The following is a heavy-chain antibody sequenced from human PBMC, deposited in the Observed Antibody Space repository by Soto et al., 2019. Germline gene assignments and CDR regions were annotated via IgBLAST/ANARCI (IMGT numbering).Heavy chain of an antibody. CDR3: ARSLRPLRWFDP. J-gene: IGHJ5*02. D-gene: IGHD3-10*01. V-gene: IGHV3-23*01. CDR1: GFPFSAYA. CDR2: IGGSGTTI. Sequence: PGGSLRLSCVASGFPFSAYAMNWVRQTPGKGLEWVCGIGGSGTTIYCADSVKGRFTISRDNFGNTMYLQMNSVRVEDTAVYYCARSLRPLRWFDPWGQGTRVTVSS.